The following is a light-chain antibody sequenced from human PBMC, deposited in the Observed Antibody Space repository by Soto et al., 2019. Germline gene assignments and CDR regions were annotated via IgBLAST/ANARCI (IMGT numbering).Light chain of an antibody. CDR1: QDISNY. V-gene: IGKV1-33*01. J-gene: IGKJ4*01. CDR3: QQYDNLPLT. CDR2: DAS. Sequence: DIQMTQSPSSLSASVGDRVTITCQASQDISNYLNWYQQKPGKAPKLLIYDASNLETGVPSRFSGSGSGTDFTFTISSLQPEDIATYYWQQYDNLPLTCGGGAKVESK.